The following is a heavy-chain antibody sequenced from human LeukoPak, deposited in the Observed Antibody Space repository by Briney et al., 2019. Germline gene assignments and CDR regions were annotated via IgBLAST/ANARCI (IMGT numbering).Heavy chain of an antibody. J-gene: IGHJ5*02. D-gene: IGHD3-22*01. CDR3: ARGWNYYDSSGSSFDP. V-gene: IGHV1-2*02. Sequence: GASVKVSCKASGYTFTGYYMYWVRQAPGQGLEWMGWINPNSGGTNYAQKFQGRVTMTRDTSISTAYMELSRLTSDDTAVYYCARGWNYYDSSGSSFDPWGQGTLVTVSS. CDR1: GYTFTGYY. CDR2: INPNSGGT.